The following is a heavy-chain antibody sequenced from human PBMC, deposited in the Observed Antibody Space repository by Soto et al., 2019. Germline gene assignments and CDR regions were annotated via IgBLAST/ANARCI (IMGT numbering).Heavy chain of an antibody. CDR3: AREDYSNFDY. CDR2: ISSSSSYI. Sequence: GGSLRLSCAASGFTFSGYSMNWVRQAPGKGLEWVSSISSSSSYIYSADSVKGRFTISRDNAKNSLYLQMNSLRAEDTAVYYCAREDYSNFDYWGQGTLVTVSS. V-gene: IGHV3-21*01. J-gene: IGHJ4*02. CDR1: GFTFSGYS. D-gene: IGHD4-4*01.